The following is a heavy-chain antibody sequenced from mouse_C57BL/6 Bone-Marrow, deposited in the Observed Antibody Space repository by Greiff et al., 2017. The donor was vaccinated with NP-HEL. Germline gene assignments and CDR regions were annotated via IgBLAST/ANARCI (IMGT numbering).Heavy chain of an antibody. V-gene: IGHV1-50*01. D-gene: IGHD2-3*01. Sequence: QVQLQQPGAELVKPGASVKLSCKASGYTFTSYWMQWVKQRPGQGLEWIGEIDPSDSYTNYNQKFKGKATLTVDTSSSTAYMQLSSLTSEDSAVYYCAREEIYDGYPYYFDYGGQGTTLTVSS. J-gene: IGHJ2*01. CDR2: IDPSDSYT. CDR3: AREEIYDGYPYYFDY. CDR1: GYTFTSYW.